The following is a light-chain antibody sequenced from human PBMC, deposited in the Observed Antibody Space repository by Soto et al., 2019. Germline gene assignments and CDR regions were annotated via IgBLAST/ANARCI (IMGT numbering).Light chain of an antibody. Sequence: QAVLTQPPSASGTPGQWVTISCSGGSSNIGTNHVYWYQHLPGAAPKLLIYRNSLRPSGVPDRFSCSNSCTSASLAISGLRYDDEDDYYCAAWDESLSGWVFGGGTKVTVL. CDR1: SSNIGTNH. J-gene: IGLJ3*02. V-gene: IGLV1-47*01. CDR3: AAWDESLSGWV. CDR2: RNS.